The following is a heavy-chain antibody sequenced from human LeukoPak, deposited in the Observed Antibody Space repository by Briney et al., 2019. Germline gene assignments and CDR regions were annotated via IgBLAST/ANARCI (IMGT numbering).Heavy chain of an antibody. CDR2: IWYDGSNK. J-gene: IGHJ5*02. CDR3: AKDWSKNVPT. V-gene: IGHV3-33*06. CDR1: GFTFSSYG. D-gene: IGHD1/OR15-1a*01. Sequence: GGSLRLSCAASGFTFSSYGMHWVRQAPGKGLEWVAVIWYDGSNKYYADSVKGRFTISRDNSKNTLYPQMNSLRAEDTAVYYCAKDWSKNVPTWGQGTLVTVSS.